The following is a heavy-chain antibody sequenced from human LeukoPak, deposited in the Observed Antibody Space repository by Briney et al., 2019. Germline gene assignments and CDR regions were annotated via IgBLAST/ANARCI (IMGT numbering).Heavy chain of an antibody. V-gene: IGHV3-48*01. Sequence: GGSLRLSCAASGFTISRDSMNWVRQAPGKGLEWISYISYDSAIKYYADSVRGRFTISRDNAKNSLYLQMHSLSAEDTAVYYCVKDNPRCCGVVPANIDDYWGQGTLVTVSS. CDR1: GFTISRDS. D-gene: IGHD2-15*01. CDR2: ISYDSAIK. J-gene: IGHJ4*02. CDR3: VKDNPRCCGVVPANIDDY.